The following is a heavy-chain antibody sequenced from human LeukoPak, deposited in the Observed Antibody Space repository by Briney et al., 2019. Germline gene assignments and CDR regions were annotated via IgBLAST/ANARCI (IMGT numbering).Heavy chain of an antibody. Sequence: SETLSLTCTVSGGSISSHYWSWVRQPPGKRLEWIGYIYYSGSTNYNPSLKSRVTISVDTSKNQFSLKLSSVTAADTAVYYCARVGESYYDILTGYSYYYYYMDVWGKGTTVTVSS. D-gene: IGHD3-9*01. J-gene: IGHJ6*03. CDR2: IYYSGST. CDR3: ARVGESYYDILTGYSYYYYYMDV. CDR1: GGSISSHY. V-gene: IGHV4-59*11.